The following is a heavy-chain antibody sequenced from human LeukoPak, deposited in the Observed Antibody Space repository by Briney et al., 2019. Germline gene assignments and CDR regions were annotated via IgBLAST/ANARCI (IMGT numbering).Heavy chain of an antibody. CDR2: IYYSGST. V-gene: IGHV4-31*03. J-gene: IGHJ4*02. D-gene: IGHD3-10*01. CDR1: GGSISSGGYY. Sequence: KASETLSLTCTVSGGSISSGGYYWSWIRQHPGKGLEWIGYIYYSGSTYYNPSLKSRVTISVDTSKNQFSLKLSSVTAADTAVYYCARGRGGSGSSVFDYWGQGTLVTVSS. CDR3: ARGRGGSGSSVFDY.